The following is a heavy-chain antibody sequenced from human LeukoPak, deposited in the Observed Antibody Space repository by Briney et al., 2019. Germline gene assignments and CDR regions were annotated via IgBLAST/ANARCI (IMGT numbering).Heavy chain of an antibody. CDR1: GDSVSSDSAT. V-gene: IGHV6-1*01. D-gene: IGHD3-10*01. Sequence: SQTLSLTCAISGDSVSSDSATWNWIRQSPSRGLEWLGRTYYRSRWFEDYAISVKRRITISPDTSNNQSSLELDSVTPEDTAVYYCASEGAAGSETSYSFDYWGQGTQVTVSS. CDR2: TYYRSRWFE. CDR3: ASEGAAGSETSYSFDY. J-gene: IGHJ4*02.